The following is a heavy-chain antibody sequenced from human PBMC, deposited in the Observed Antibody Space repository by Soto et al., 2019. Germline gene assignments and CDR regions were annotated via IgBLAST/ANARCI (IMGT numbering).Heavy chain of an antibody. CDR1: GFTFTSSA. Sequence: SVKVSCKASGFTFTSSAVQWVRQARGQRLEWIGWIVVGSGNTNYAQKFQERVTITRDMSTSTAYMELSSLRSEDTAVYYCGAYSSGWYDYYYGMDVWGQGTTVTVSS. CDR2: IVVGSGNT. D-gene: IGHD6-19*01. V-gene: IGHV1-58*01. J-gene: IGHJ6*02. CDR3: GAYSSGWYDYYYGMDV.